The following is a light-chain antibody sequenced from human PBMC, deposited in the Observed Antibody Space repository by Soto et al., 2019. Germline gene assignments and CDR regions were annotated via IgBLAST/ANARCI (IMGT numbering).Light chain of an antibody. V-gene: IGKV3-15*01. Sequence: EIVMTQSPATLSVSPGERATLSCRASQSVNSNLAWYQQKPGQAPRLLISGASTSATGIPARFSGSGSETEFPLTISSLQSDDFVVYYCQQYNNWWTFGQGTKVEMK. CDR3: QQYNNWWT. CDR2: GAS. J-gene: IGKJ1*01. CDR1: QSVNSN.